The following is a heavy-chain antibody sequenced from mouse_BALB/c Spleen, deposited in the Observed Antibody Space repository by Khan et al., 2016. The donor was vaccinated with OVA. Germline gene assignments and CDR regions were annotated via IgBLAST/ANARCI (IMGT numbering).Heavy chain of an antibody. CDR3: ASEDGNYGAFAY. J-gene: IGHJ3*01. Sequence: QVQLQQSGPELVRPGVSVKISCKGTGYTFTDYAMHWVKQSHAKSLEWIGIISTYSGNSNYNQRFKGKATMTVGKSSSTAYMELARLTSEDSAIYYCASEDGNYGAFAYWGQGTLVTVSA. CDR1: GYTFTDYA. V-gene: IGHV1S137*01. D-gene: IGHD2-1*01. CDR2: ISTYSGNS.